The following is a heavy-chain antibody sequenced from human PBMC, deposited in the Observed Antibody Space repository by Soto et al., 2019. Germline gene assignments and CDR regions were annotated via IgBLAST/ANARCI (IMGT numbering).Heavy chain of an antibody. CDR3: ARRKLDYYDSSGYSYAFDI. CDR1: GGSISSGDYY. V-gene: IGHV4-30-4*01. J-gene: IGHJ3*02. D-gene: IGHD3-22*01. CDR2: IYYSGST. Sequence: QVQLQESGPGLVKPSQTLSLTCTVSGGSISSGDYYWSWIRQPPGKGLEWIGYIYYSGSTYYNPSLKRRVTISVDTSKNQFSLKLSSVTAADTAVYYCARRKLDYYDSSGYSYAFDIWGQGTMVTVSS.